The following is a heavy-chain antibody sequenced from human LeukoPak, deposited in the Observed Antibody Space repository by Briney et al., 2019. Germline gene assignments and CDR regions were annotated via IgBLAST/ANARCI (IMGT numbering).Heavy chain of an antibody. V-gene: IGHV1-2*02. CDR3: ARSESRRISMVRGVPENWFDP. Sequence: ASVKVSCKASGYSFTGYYMHWVRQAPGQGLEWMGWINANSGGTNYAQKFQGRVTMTRDTSISTAYMELSRLRSDDTAVYYCARSESRRISMVRGVPENWFDPWGQGTLVTVSS. D-gene: IGHD3-10*01. J-gene: IGHJ5*02. CDR2: INANSGGT. CDR1: GYSFTGYY.